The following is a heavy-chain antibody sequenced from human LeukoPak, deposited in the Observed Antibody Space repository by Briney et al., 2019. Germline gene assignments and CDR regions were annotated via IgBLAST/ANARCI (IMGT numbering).Heavy chain of an antibody. CDR3: ARGALRGKSYDY. V-gene: IGHV4-34*01. CDR2: INHSGST. Sequence: PSETLSLTCAVYGGSFSGYYWSWIRQPPGKGLEWIGEINHSGSTNYNPSLKSRVTIPVDTSKNQFSLKLSSVTAADTAVYYCARGALRGKSYDYWGQGTLVTVSS. CDR1: GGSFSGYY. J-gene: IGHJ4*02. D-gene: IGHD4-17*01.